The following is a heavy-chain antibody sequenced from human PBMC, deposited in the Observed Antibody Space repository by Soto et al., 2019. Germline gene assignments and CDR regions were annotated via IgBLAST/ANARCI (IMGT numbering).Heavy chain of an antibody. J-gene: IGHJ3*02. CDR3: ARDSGWGPYYAFDI. CDR2: IYSGGST. V-gene: IGHV3-66*01. Sequence: EVQLVESGGGLVQPGGSLRLSCAASGFTVSSNYMSWVRQAPGKGLQWVSVIYSGGSTYYADSVNCRFTISRDNSKNTLQLEMNLLSAEHASVDSCARDSGWGPYYAFDIWGQETMLTASS. D-gene: IGHD6-19*01. CDR1: GFTVSSNY.